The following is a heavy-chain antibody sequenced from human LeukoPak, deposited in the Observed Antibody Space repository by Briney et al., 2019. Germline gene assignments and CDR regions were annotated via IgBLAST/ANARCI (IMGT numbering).Heavy chain of an antibody. CDR3: AKGAYDYIEMGYFDY. CDR1: GFSISNSA. V-gene: IGHV3-23*01. Sequence: PGGSLRLSCAASGFSISNSAMSWVRQAPGKGLEWVSLIVASSGSTFYADSVKGRLTISRDSSKNTLYLQMNSLRAEDMAVYYCAKGAYDYIEMGYFDYWGQGTLVTVSS. J-gene: IGHJ4*02. D-gene: IGHD5-12*01. CDR2: IVASSGST.